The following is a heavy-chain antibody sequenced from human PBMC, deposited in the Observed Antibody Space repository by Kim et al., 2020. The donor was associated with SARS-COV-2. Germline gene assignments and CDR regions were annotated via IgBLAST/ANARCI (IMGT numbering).Heavy chain of an antibody. CDR3: AKEGLTMVVVISSWGAFET. J-gene: IGHJ3*02. V-gene: IGHV3-23*01. D-gene: IGHD3-22*01. Sequence: GGSLRLSCEASEITFSSYVMTWVRQAPGKGLEWVSSISGSGSDTYYADSVKGRFSVSRDNTKNTVYLQMNSLRVDDTAIYYCAKEGLTMVVVISSWGAFETGGQGTMVTVSS. CDR1: EITFSSYV. CDR2: ISGSGSDT.